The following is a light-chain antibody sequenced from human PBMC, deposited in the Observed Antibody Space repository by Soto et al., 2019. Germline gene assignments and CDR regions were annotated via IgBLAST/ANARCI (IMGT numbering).Light chain of an antibody. V-gene: IGKV1-9*01. CDR1: QGISSY. CDR2: AAS. J-gene: IGKJ4*01. CDR3: QQLNSYPLT. Sequence: IQLTQSPSSLSASVGDRVTITCRVRQGISSYLAWYQQKPGKAPKLLIYAASTLQSGVPSRFSGSGSGTDFTLTISSLQPEDFATYYCQQLNSYPLTFGGGTKVEIK.